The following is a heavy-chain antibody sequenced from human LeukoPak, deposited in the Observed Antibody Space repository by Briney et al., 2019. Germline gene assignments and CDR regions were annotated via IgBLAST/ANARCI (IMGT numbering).Heavy chain of an antibody. V-gene: IGHV4-61*02. CDR2: IYTSGST. D-gene: IGHD5/OR15-5a*01. Sequence: PSQTLSLTCTVSGGSISSGSYYSSWIRQPAGKGLEWIGRIYTSGSTNYNPSLKSRVTISVDTSKNQFSLKLSSVTAADTAVYYCAREGVSSPGDYWGQGTLVTVSS. CDR1: GGSISSGSYY. CDR3: AREGVSSPGDY. J-gene: IGHJ4*02.